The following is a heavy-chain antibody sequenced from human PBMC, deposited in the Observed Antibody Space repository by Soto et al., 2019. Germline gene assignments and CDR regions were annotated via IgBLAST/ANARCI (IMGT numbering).Heavy chain of an antibody. D-gene: IGHD3-22*01. CDR2: IYYSGST. Sequence: SETLSLTCTVSGGSISSYYWSWIRQPPGKGLEWIGYIYYSGSTNYNPSLKSRVTISVDTSKNQFSLKLSSVTAADTAVYYCARYSSGYINDYWGQGTLVTVSS. CDR1: GGSISSYY. V-gene: IGHV4-59*08. J-gene: IGHJ4*02. CDR3: ARYSSGYINDY.